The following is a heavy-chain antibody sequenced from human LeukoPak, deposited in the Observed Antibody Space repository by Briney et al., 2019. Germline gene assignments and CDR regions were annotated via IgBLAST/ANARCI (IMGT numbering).Heavy chain of an antibody. CDR1: GDSVSSNSAA. D-gene: IGHD3-22*01. Sequence: SQTLSLTCAISGDSVSSNSAAWNWIRQSPSRGLEWLGRTYYRSKWYNDYAVSVKSRITINPDTSKNQFSLQLNSVTAADTAVYYCAKTSGSSGYLPFDYWGQGTLVTVSS. V-gene: IGHV6-1*01. J-gene: IGHJ4*02. CDR2: TYYRSKWYN. CDR3: AKTSGSSGYLPFDY.